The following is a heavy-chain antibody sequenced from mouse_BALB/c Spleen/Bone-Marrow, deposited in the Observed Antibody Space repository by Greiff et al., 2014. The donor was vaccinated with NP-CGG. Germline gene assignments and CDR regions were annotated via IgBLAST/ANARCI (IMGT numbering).Heavy chain of an antibody. D-gene: IGHD2-14*01. CDR2: IHPNSGNT. CDR1: GYTFTSSW. V-gene: IGHV1S130*01. Sequence: QVQLQQSXSVLVRPGASVMLSCKASGYTFTSSWMHWAKQRPGQGLEWIGDIHPNSGNTNYNEKFRGKATLTVDTSSNTAYVDLSSLTSEDSAVYYCARSYRFWYFDVWGAGTTVTVSS. CDR3: ARSYRFWYFDV. J-gene: IGHJ1*01.